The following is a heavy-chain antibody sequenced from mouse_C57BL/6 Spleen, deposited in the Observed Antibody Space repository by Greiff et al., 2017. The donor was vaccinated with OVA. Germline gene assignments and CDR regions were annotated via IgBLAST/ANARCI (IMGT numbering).Heavy chain of an antibody. Sequence: EVQLQQPGAELVKPGASVKLSCTASGYNITDYYMHWVKQRTEQGLEWIGRIDPDDGGTKYAPKFQGKATITVDTSSNTAYLQLSSLTSEDSAVYYCARAPLYDYYYYDMDYWGQGTSVTVSS. CDR1: GYNITDYY. V-gene: IGHV14-2*01. CDR2: IDPDDGGT. J-gene: IGHJ4*01. D-gene: IGHD1-1*01. CDR3: ARAPLYDYYYYDMDY.